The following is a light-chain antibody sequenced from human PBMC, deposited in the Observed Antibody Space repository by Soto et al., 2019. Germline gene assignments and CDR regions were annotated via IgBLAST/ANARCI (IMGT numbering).Light chain of an antibody. CDR3: LQYDDSSPT. V-gene: IGKV3-20*01. J-gene: IGKJ1*01. CDR2: GAS. Sequence: EIVLTQSPGTLSLSPGEGATLSCRASQTIINNFLAWYQQKPGQTPRLLIYGASTRATGIPDRFSGSGSGADFTLTISRLEPEDFAVFYCLQYDDSSPTFGQGTKVDIK. CDR1: QTIINNF.